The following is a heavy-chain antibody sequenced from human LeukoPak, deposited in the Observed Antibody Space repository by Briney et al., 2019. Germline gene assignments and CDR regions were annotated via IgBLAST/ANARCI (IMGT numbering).Heavy chain of an antibody. CDR3: ARDSEIAAAGFDY. J-gene: IGHJ4*02. CDR1: GFTFSSYW. V-gene: IGHV3-7*03. CDR2: IKQDGSEK. Sequence: PGGSLRLSCAASGFTFSSYWMSWVRQAPGKGLEWVANIKQDGSEKYYVDSVKGRFTISRDNAKNSLYLQMNSLRAEDTAVYYCARDSEIAAAGFDYWGQGTLVTVSS. D-gene: IGHD6-13*01.